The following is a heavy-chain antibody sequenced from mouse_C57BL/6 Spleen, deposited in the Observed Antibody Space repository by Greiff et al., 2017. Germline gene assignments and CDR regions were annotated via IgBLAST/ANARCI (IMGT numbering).Heavy chain of an antibody. CDR3: ARREYYGSSPFEY. D-gene: IGHD1-1*01. V-gene: IGHV1-69*01. J-gene: IGHJ2*01. Sequence: VQLQQPGAELVMPGASVKLSCKASGYTFTSYWMHWVKQRPGQGLEWIGKIDPSDSYTNYNQKFKGKSTLTVDKSSSTAYMQLSSLTSEDSAVYYCARREYYGSSPFEYWGQGTTLTVSS. CDR1: GYTFTSYW. CDR2: IDPSDSYT.